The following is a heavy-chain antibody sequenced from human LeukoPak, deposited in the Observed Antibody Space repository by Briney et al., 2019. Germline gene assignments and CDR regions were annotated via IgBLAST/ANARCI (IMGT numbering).Heavy chain of an antibody. CDR3: ARGIPCITIFGVVSYWFDP. CDR1: GGSFSGYY. CDR2: INHSGST. D-gene: IGHD3-3*01. V-gene: IGHV4-34*01. J-gene: IGHJ5*02. Sequence: SETLSLTCAVYGGSFSGYYWSWIRQPPGKGLEWIGEINHSGSTNYNPSLKSRVTISVDTSKNQFSLKLSSVTAADTAVYYCARGIPCITIFGVVSYWFDPWGQGTLVTVSS.